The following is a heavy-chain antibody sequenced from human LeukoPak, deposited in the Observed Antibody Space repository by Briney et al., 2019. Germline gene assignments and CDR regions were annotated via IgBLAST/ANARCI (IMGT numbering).Heavy chain of an antibody. V-gene: IGHV3-30-3*01. CDR1: GFTFSSYA. CDR3: ANTYGSGISDY. CDR2: ISYDGSNK. J-gene: IGHJ4*02. Sequence: PGGSLRLSCAASGFTFSSYAIHWVRQAPGKGLEWVAVISYDGSNKYYADSVRGRFTISRDNSKNTLYLQMNSLRAEDTAVYYCANTYGSGISDYWGQGTLVTVSS. D-gene: IGHD3-10*01.